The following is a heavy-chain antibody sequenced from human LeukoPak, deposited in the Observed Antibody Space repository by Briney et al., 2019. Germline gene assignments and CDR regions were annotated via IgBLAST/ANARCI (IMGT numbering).Heavy chain of an antibody. CDR3: ARRAGYYYGSGRFFDY. J-gene: IGHJ4*02. CDR2: INHSGST. CDR1: GGSFSGYY. V-gene: IGHV4-34*01. D-gene: IGHD3-10*01. Sequence: SETLSLTCAVYGGSFSGYYWSWIRQPPGKGLEWIGEINHSGSTNYNPSLKSRVTISVDTSKNQFSLKLSSVTAADTAVYYCARRAGYYYGSGRFFDYWGQGTLVTVSS.